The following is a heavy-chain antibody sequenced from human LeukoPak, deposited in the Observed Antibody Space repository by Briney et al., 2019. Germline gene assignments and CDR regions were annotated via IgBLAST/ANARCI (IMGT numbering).Heavy chain of an antibody. CDR3: ARELGYCSSTSCYGFDY. Sequence: GASVKVSCKASGYTFTIYYMHWVRQAPGQGLEWMGIINPSGGSTSYAQKFQGRVTMTRDTSTSTVYMELSSLRSEDTAVYYCARELGYCSSTSCYGFDYWGQGTLVTVSS. J-gene: IGHJ4*02. V-gene: IGHV1-46*01. CDR2: INPSGGST. D-gene: IGHD2-2*01. CDR1: GYTFTIYY.